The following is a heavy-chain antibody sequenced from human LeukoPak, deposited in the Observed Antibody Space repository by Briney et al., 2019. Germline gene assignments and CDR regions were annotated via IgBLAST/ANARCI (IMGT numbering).Heavy chain of an antibody. V-gene: IGHV4-31*03. J-gene: IGHJ6*02. D-gene: IGHD5-18*01. CDR3: ARDLLGYSYGYYYYYGMDV. Sequence: SETLSLTCTVSGVSISSGGYYWSWIRQHPGKGLEWIGYIYYSGSTYYNPSLKSRVTISVDTSKNQFSLKLSSVTAADTAVYYCARDLLGYSYGYYYYYGMDVWGQGTTVTVSS. CDR2: IYYSGST. CDR1: GVSISSGGYY.